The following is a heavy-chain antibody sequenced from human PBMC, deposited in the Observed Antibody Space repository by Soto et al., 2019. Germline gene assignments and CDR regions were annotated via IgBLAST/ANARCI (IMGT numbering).Heavy chain of an antibody. CDR3: ASSNVLLWFGELWD. J-gene: IGHJ4*02. CDR1: GYTFTSYG. V-gene: IGHV1-18*01. D-gene: IGHD3-10*01. Sequence: ASVKVSCKASGYTFTSYGISWVRQAPGQGLEWMGWISAYNGNTNYAQKLQGRVTMTTDTSTSTAYMELRSLRSDDTAVYYCASSNVLLWFGELWDWGQGTLVTVSS. CDR2: ISAYNGNT.